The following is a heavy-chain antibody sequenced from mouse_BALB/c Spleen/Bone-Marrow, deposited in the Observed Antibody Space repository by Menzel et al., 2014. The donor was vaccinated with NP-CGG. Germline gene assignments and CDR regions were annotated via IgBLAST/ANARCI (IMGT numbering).Heavy chain of an antibody. CDR2: NNPSSGYT. CDR3: AGRYGNYQRYFDF. D-gene: IGHD2-1*01. V-gene: IGHV1-4*02. J-gene: IGHJ2*01. Sequence: QVQLQQPAAELARPGASVKMSCKASGYTFTSYTMHWVKQRPGQGLEWIGYNNPSSGYTEYNQKFEDKTTLTADKSSNTAYMQLSSLTSEDSAVYYCAGRYGNYQRYFDFWGQGTTLTVSS. CDR1: GYTFTSYT.